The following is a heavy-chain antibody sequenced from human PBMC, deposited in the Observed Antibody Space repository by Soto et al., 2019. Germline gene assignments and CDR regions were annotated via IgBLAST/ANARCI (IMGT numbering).Heavy chain of an antibody. CDR2: LNTGDGNT. V-gene: IGHV1-18*04. CDR1: GYSFRTYG. D-gene: IGHD3-10*01. Sequence: QVLLVQSGAEVKKPGASVKVACKASGYSFRTYGVSWVRQAPGQGLEWMGWLNTGDGNTAYAQKLQGRITLTTDTSTTTAYMERRSLRSADTAIYYCARGENYRSARAVFDHWGQGTLVHVSS. J-gene: IGHJ4*02. CDR3: ARGENYRSARAVFDH.